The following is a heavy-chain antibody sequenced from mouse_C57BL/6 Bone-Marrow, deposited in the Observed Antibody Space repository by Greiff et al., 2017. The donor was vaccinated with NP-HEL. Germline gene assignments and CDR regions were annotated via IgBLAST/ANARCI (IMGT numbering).Heavy chain of an antibody. CDR3: ARQGYGNYWYFDV. D-gene: IGHD2-10*02. Sequence: EVKLVESGGGLVQPGESLKLSCESNEYEFPSHDMSWVRKTPEKRLELVAAINSDGGSTYYPDTMERRFIFSRANTKKTLYLQMSSLRSEDTALYYWARQGYGNYWYFDVWGTGATVTVSS. CDR1: EYEFPSHD. J-gene: IGHJ1*03. V-gene: IGHV5-2*01. CDR2: INSDGGST.